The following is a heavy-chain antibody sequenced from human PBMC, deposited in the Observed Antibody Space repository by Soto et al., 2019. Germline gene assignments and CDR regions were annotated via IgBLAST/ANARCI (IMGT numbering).Heavy chain of an antibody. CDR1: GGSISSGGYY. J-gene: IGHJ6*02. V-gene: IGHV4-31*03. CDR3: AGDWGGTVWGMDV. D-gene: IGHD3-16*01. CDR2: IYYSGST. Sequence: QVQLQESGPGLVKPSQTLSLTCTVSGGSISSGGYYWSWIRQHPGKGLEWIGYIYYSGSTYYNPSLKSRVTRSVDTSKNHFSLKLSSVTAADTAVYYCAGDWGGTVWGMDVWGQGTTVTVSS.